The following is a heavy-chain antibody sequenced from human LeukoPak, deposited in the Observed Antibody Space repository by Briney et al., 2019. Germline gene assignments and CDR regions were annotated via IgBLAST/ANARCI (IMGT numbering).Heavy chain of an antibody. J-gene: IGHJ6*03. V-gene: IGHV4-59*08. CDR2: ISHSEST. Sequence: PSETLSLTCTVSGGSVSGYYWSWIRQPPGKGLEWIGVISHSESTDYNPSLKSRVTISVDTSKNQFSLKLNSVTAADTAVYYCARGFSGSFYYYYYMDVWGKGTTVTVSS. CDR3: ARGFSGSFYYYYYMDV. D-gene: IGHD1-26*01. CDR1: GGSVSGYY.